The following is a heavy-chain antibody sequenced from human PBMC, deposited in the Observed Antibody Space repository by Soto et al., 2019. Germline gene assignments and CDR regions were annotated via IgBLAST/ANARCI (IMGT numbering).Heavy chain of an antibody. Sequence: SVKVSCKASGGSFGKSAINWVRQTPGQGLEWLGGFIPVYRTLNYAQKFQGRVTITADESTGTAYMTLSSLRSEDTAVYYCARDSSSSYFDYWGQGTLVTVSS. CDR1: GGSFGKSA. D-gene: IGHD6-6*01. CDR3: ARDSSSSYFDY. V-gene: IGHV1-69*13. J-gene: IGHJ4*02. CDR2: FIPVYRTL.